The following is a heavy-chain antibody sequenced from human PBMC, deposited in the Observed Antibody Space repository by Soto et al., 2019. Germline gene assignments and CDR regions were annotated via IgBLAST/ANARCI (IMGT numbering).Heavy chain of an antibody. CDR2: IIPIFGTA. Sequence: SVKVSCKASGVTFSSYAISWVRQAPLQVLEWMVGIIPIFGTANYAQKFQGRVTITADESTSTAYMELSSLRSEDTAVYYCARVPAASREYYFAYWGKGTLVTVSS. CDR3: ARVPAASREYYFAY. D-gene: IGHD2-2*01. V-gene: IGHV1-69*13. CDR1: GVTFSSYA. J-gene: IGHJ4*02.